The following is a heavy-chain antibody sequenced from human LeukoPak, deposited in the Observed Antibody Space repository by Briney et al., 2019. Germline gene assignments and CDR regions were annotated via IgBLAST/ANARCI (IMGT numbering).Heavy chain of an antibody. CDR1: GGSISSSSYY. J-gene: IGHJ4*02. D-gene: IGHD6-6*01. CDR2: IYYSGST. CDR3: ARHSASMADVDY. V-gene: IGHV4-39*01. Sequence: SETLSLTCTVSGGSISSSSYYWGWIRQPPGKGLEWIGSIYYSGSTYYNPSLKSRATISVDTSKNQFSLKLSSVTAADTAVYYCARHSASMADVDYWGQGTLVTVSS.